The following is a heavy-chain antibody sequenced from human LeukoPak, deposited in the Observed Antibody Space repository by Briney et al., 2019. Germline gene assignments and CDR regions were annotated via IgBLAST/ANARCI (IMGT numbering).Heavy chain of an antibody. Sequence: ASETLSLTCTVSGGSISSSSYYWGWIRQPPGKGLEWIGSIYYSGSTYYNPSLKSRVTISVDTSKNQFSLKLSSVTAADTAVYYCARDAYYDFWSGYYHRRAFDIWGRGTMVTVSS. CDR1: GGSISSSSYY. CDR2: IYYSGST. D-gene: IGHD3-3*01. J-gene: IGHJ3*02. V-gene: IGHV4-39*02. CDR3: ARDAYYDFWSGYYHRRAFDI.